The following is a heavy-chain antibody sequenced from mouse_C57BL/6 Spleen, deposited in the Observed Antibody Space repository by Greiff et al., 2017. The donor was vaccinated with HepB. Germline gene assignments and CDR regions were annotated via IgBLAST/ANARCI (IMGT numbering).Heavy chain of an antibody. V-gene: IGHV5-16*01. Sequence: EVKLMESEGGLVQPGSSMKLSCTASGFTFSDYYMAWVRQVPEKGLEWVANINYDGSSTYYLDSLKSRFIISRDNAKNILYLQMSSLKSEDTATYYCARGFPYYGSSYGYFDVWGTGTTVTVSS. J-gene: IGHJ1*03. CDR3: ARGFPYYGSSYGYFDV. CDR1: GFTFSDYY. CDR2: INYDGSST. D-gene: IGHD1-1*01.